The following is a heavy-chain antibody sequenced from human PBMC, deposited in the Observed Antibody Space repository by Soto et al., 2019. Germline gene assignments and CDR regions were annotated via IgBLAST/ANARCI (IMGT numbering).Heavy chain of an antibody. Sequence: GGSLRLSCAASGFTFSSYAMHWVRQAPGKGLEWVAVISYDGSNKYYADSVKGRFTISRDNSKNTLYLQMNSLRAEDTAVYYCARESIYYYGSGSYYDYWGQGTLVTVSS. V-gene: IGHV3-30-3*01. CDR1: GFTFSSYA. CDR2: ISYDGSNK. J-gene: IGHJ4*02. D-gene: IGHD3-10*01. CDR3: ARESIYYYGSGSYYDY.